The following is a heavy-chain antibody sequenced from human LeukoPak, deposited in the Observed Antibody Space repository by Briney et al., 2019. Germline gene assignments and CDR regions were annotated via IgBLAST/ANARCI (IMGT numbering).Heavy chain of an antibody. Sequence: PGGSLRLSCAASGFIFDDHDMHWVRHAPGKGLEWVSGISWSSGIIGYADSVKGRFTISRDNAKNSLYLQMESLRAEDTAVYYCAKDTGSPADAITMEDNAFDIWGQGTMVTVSS. CDR1: GFIFDDHD. CDR2: ISWSSGII. D-gene: IGHD3-3*01. J-gene: IGHJ3*02. V-gene: IGHV3-9*01. CDR3: AKDTGSPADAITMEDNAFDI.